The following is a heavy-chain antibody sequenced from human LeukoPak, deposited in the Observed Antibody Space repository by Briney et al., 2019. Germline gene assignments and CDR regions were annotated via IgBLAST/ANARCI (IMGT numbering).Heavy chain of an antibody. V-gene: IGHV4-61*02. D-gene: IGHD6-19*01. J-gene: IGHJ4*02. Sequence: SQTLSLTCTVSGGSISSGSFYWSWIRQPAGKGLEWIGRIYTSGSSDYNPSLKSRVTVSVDTSKNQFSLKLSSVTAADTAVYYCVRLSSIAVAGYFDYWGQGTLVTVSS. CDR2: IYTSGSS. CDR3: VRLSSIAVAGYFDY. CDR1: GGSISSGSFY.